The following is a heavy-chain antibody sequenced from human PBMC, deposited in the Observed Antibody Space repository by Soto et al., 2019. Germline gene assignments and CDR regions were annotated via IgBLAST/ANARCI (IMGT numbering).Heavy chain of an antibody. CDR3: ATLTEYDYGDYVGAFDI. D-gene: IGHD4-17*01. CDR1: GGSFSGYY. V-gene: IGHV4-34*01. CDR2: INHSGST. Sequence: SETLSLTCAVYGGSFSGYYWSWIRQPPGKGLEWIGEINHSGSTNYNPSLKSRVTISVDTSKNQFSLKLSSVTAADTAVYYCATLTEYDYGDYVGAFDIWGQGTMVTVSS. J-gene: IGHJ3*02.